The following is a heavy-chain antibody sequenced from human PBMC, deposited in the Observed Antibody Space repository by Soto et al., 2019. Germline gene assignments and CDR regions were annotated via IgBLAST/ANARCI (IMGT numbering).Heavy chain of an antibody. CDR1: GGTFSSXT. J-gene: IGHJ6*03. D-gene: IGHD1-7*01. CDR2: IIPILGIA. Sequence: SVKVSCKACGGTFSSXTISWVRQAPGQGLEWMGRIIPILGIANYAQKFQGRVTITADKSTSTAYMELSSLRSEDTAVYYCATASRGGLYNWNYGYYYYYMDVWGKGTTVTVSS. V-gene: IGHV1-69*02. CDR3: ATASRGGLYNWNYGYYYYYMDV.